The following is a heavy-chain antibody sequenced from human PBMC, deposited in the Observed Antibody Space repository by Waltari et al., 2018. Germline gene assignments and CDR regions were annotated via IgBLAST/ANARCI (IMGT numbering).Heavy chain of an antibody. Sequence: QVQLVQSGAEVKKPGASVKVSCKASGYTFPSYDINWVPQATGQGIEWMGWMNPNSGNTGYAQKFQGRVTITRNTSISTAYMELSSLRSEDTAVYYCARWGGYCSSTSCYEDWFDPWGQGTLVTVSS. CDR1: GYTFPSYD. V-gene: IGHV1-8*03. J-gene: IGHJ5*02. D-gene: IGHD2-2*01. CDR2: MNPNSGNT. CDR3: ARWGGYCSSTSCYEDWFDP.